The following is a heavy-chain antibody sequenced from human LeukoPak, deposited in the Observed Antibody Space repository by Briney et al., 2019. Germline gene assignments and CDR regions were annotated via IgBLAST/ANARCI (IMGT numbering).Heavy chain of an antibody. CDR1: GGSISSGGYY. D-gene: IGHD2-15*01. J-gene: IGHJ4*02. CDR2: IYYSGST. Sequence: PSETLSLTCTVSGGSISSGGYYWSWIRQPPGKGLEWIGYIYYSGSTYYNPSLKSRVTISVDTSKNQFSLKLSSVTAADTAVYYCARSDCSGGSCYYFDYWGQGTLVTVSS. CDR3: ARSDCSGGSCYYFDY. V-gene: IGHV4-31*03.